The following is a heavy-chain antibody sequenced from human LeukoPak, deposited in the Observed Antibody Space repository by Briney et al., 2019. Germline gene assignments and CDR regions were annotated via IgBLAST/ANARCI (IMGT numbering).Heavy chain of an antibody. D-gene: IGHD6-19*01. CDR3: AKGTRQFHSSGWYAEFDY. CDR1: GFTFDDYA. CDR2: ISWNSGSI. Sequence: PGGSLKLSCAASGFTFDDYAMHWVRQAPGKGLEWVSGISWNSGSISYADSVKGRFTISRDNAKNSLYLQMNSLRAEDTALYYCAKGTRQFHSSGWYAEFDYWGQGTLVTVSS. V-gene: IGHV3-9*01. J-gene: IGHJ4*02.